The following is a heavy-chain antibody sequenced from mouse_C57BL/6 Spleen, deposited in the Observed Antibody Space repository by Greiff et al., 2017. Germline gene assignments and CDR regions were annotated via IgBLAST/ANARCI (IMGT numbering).Heavy chain of an antibody. CDR1: GYTFTSYG. V-gene: IGHV1-81*01. Sequence: QVQLKESGAELARPGASVKLSCKASGYTFTSYGISWVKQRTGQGLEWIGEIYPRSGNTYYNEKFKGKATLTADKSSSTAYMELRSLTSEDSAVYFCAPFYDPYWYFDVWGTGTTVTVSS. D-gene: IGHD2-3*01. CDR3: APFYDPYWYFDV. CDR2: IYPRSGNT. J-gene: IGHJ1*03.